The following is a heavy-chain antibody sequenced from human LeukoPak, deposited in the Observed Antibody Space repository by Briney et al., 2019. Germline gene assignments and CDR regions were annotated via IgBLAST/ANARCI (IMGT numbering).Heavy chain of an antibody. J-gene: IGHJ4*02. Sequence: RASVKVSCKTSGYTFTTYAITWVRQAPGQGLEWMGWISPYSGNTNYAQKVQGRVTMTTDTSTNTAYMELRSLRSEDTAVYYCARSGLGSWYDYSDYWGQGTLVTVSS. CDR3: ARSGLGSWYDYSDY. D-gene: IGHD6-13*01. V-gene: IGHV1-18*01. CDR2: ISPYSGNT. CDR1: GYTFTTYA.